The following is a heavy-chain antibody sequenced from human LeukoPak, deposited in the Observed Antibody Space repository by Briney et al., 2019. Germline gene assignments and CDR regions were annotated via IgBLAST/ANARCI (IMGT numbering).Heavy chain of an antibody. V-gene: IGHV3-23*01. CDR3: AKITKMGYYFDY. CDR2: ISGSGGST. CDR1: GFTFSSYA. D-gene: IGHD3-16*01. Sequence: PGGSLRLSCAPSGFTFSSYAMSWVRQAPGKGLEWVSVISGSGGSTYYADSVKGRFTISRDNYKNTLYLQMNSLRAEDTAVYYCAKITKMGYYFDYWGQGALVTVSS. J-gene: IGHJ4*02.